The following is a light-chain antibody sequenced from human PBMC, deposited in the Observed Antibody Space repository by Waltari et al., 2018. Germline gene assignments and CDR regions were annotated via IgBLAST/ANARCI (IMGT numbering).Light chain of an antibody. J-gene: IGKJ1*01. CDR3: QQYNDWPRT. CDR2: GAS. V-gene: IGKV3-15*01. CDR1: QRVSSN. Sequence: EIVMTQSPATLSVSPGERATLSCRASQRVSSNLAWYQQRPGQAPRLLISGASTRATGIPARFSGSGSGTEFTLNISILQSEDFAVYYCQQYNDWPRTFGQGTRVEVK.